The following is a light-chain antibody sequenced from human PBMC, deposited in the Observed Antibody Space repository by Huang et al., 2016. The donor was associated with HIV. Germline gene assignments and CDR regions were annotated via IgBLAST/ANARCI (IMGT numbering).Light chain of an antibody. CDR3: QQYNHWPKA. V-gene: IGKV3D-15*01. CDR2: GTS. Sequence: ELVMTQSPATLSVSPGDRATLSCRASESVGSNLAWYQQKPGQAPRLLIYGTSTRATGIPARCSGSGSGTEFALTITSLQSEDLAVYYCQQYNHWPKAFGQGTKVEIK. CDR1: ESVGSN. J-gene: IGKJ1*01.